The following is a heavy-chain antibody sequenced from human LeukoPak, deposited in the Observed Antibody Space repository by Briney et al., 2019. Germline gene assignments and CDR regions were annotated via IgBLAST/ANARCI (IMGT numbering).Heavy chain of an antibody. CDR2: IYYSGST. V-gene: IGHV4-59*01. Sequence: PSETLSLTCTVSGGSISSYYWSWIRQPPGKGLEWMGYIYYSGSTNYNPSLKSRVTISVDTSKNQFSLKLSSVTAADTAVYYCARSGSSGYYSSFDYWGQGTLVTVSS. J-gene: IGHJ4*02. CDR3: ARSGSSGYYSSFDY. CDR1: GGSISSYY. D-gene: IGHD3-22*01.